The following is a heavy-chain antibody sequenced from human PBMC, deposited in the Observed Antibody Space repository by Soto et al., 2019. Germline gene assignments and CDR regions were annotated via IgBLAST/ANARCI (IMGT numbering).Heavy chain of an antibody. D-gene: IGHD3-16*02. J-gene: IGHJ4*02. V-gene: IGHV4-61*01. CDR1: GGSVSSGSHY. CDR3: ARDPLDYYFDY. Sequence: SETLSLTCTVSGGSVSSGSHYWSWIRQPPGKGLEWIGYIYYSGSTNYNPSLKSRVTISVDTSKNQFSLKLSSVTAADTAVYYCARDPLDYYFDYWGQGTLVTVSS. CDR2: IYYSGST.